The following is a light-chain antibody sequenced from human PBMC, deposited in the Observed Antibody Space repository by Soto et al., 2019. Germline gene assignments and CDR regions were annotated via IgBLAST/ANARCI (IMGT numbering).Light chain of an antibody. Sequence: EIGLTQSPGTLSLSPGERATLSCRASQSISSSYLTWYQHKPGQAPRLLIYGASSRATGIPDRFSGSGSGTDFTLTISRLEPADFAVYYCQQYGSSSYTFGQGTQLEIK. CDR3: QQYGSSSYT. J-gene: IGKJ2*01. CDR2: GAS. CDR1: QSISSSY. V-gene: IGKV3-20*01.